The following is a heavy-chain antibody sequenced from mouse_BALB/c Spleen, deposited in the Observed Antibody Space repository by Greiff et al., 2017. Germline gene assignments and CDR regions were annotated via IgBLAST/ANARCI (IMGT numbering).Heavy chain of an antibody. CDR3: ARAPTDWYFDV. CDR2: ISYDGSN. CDR1: GYSITSGYY. J-gene: IGHJ1*01. V-gene: IGHV3-6*02. Sequence: DVKLQESGPGLVKPSQSLSLTCSVTGYSITSGYYWNWIRQFPGNKLEWMGYISYDGSNNYNPSLKNRISITRDTSKNQFFLKLNSVTTEATATYYCARAPTDWYFDVWGAGTTVTVSS. D-gene: IGHD1-1*01.